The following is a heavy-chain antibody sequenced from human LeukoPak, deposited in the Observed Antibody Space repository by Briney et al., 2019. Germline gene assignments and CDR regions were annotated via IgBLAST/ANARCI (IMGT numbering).Heavy chain of an antibody. CDR1: GFTFSSYS. Sequence: GGSLRLSCAASGFTFSSYSMNWVRQAPGKGLEWVSSISTGSSYIYYADSLKGRFTISRDNAKNSLYLQMNSLRAEDTAVYYCARGVAAPGETIRVRYFDFWGQGTLVTVSS. CDR2: ISTGSSYI. J-gene: IGHJ4*02. CDR3: ARGVAAPGETIRVRYFDF. V-gene: IGHV3-21*01. D-gene: IGHD2-15*01.